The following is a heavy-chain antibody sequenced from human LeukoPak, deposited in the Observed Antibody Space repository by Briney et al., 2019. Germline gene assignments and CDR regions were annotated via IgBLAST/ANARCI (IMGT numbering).Heavy chain of an antibody. V-gene: IGHV3-23*01. J-gene: IGHJ6*03. CDR3: ARDRIEQQRTLGRSSNYYYYYYMDV. D-gene: IGHD6-13*01. CDR2: ISPSGGIT. CDR1: GFTFSSHG. Sequence: GGSLRLSCAASGFTFSSHGMNWVRQAPGKGLEWVSGISPSGGITYYTDSVKGRFTISRDNSKNTQSLQMNSLRAEDTAVYYCARDRIEQQRTLGRSSNYYYYYYMDVWGKGTTVTVSS.